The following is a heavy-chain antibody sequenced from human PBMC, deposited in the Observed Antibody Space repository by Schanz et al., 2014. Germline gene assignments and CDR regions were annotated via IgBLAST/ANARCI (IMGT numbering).Heavy chain of an antibody. D-gene: IGHD2-21*01. Sequence: EVQLAESGGGLVQPGGSLRLSCAASRFTVTNAWMSWVRQAPGKGLEWVSGLSANGDSTFYSSSVKGRFTISRDISKNTLYLQMGSLRAEDVAVYYCARKSLVSAHYDSWGQGTLVTVSS. CDR2: LSANGDST. V-gene: IGHV3-64*01. CDR3: ARKSLVSAHYDS. J-gene: IGHJ4*02. CDR1: RFTVTNAW.